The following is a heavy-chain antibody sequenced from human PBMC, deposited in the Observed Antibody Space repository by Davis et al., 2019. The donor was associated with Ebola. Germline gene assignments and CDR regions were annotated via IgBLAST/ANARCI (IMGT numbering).Heavy chain of an antibody. CDR2: INQSGGT. V-gene: IGHV4-4*02. CDR1: SGSINSHHW. J-gene: IGHJ6*02. D-gene: IGHD3/OR15-3a*01. CDR3: ARRPIWTGVSSFYYGMGV. Sequence: PSETLSLTCVVSSGSINSHHWWTWVRQPPGKGLEWIGEINQSGGTNYNPSLRSRVTISVDKSKNQFSLRLASVTAADTAVYFCARRPIWTGVSSFYYGMGVWGQGTTVTVSS.